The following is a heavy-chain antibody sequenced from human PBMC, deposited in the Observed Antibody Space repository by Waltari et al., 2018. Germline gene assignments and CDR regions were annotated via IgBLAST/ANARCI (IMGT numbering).Heavy chain of an antibody. J-gene: IGHJ1*01. CDR3: ARSEIAVAGKGSKSRYFQH. CDR2: ILPILGTA. D-gene: IGHD6-19*01. V-gene: IGHV1-69*01. CDR1: GGTFSSYA. Sequence: QVQLVQSGAEVKKPGSSVKVSCKASGGTFSSYAISWVRQAPGQGLEWMGGILPILGTANYAQKFQGRVTITADESTSTAYMELSSLRSEDTAVYYCARSEIAVAGKGSKSRYFQHWGQGTLVTVSS.